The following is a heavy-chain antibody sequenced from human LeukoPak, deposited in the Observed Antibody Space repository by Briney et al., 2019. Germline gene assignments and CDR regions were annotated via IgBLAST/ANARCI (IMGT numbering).Heavy chain of an antibody. D-gene: IGHD3-22*01. CDR3: ARALDDSSGYYLFPGVPFDY. CDR2: ISSSSSYI. Sequence: GGSLRLSCAASGFTFSSYSMNWFRQAPGKELQWFSSISSSSSYIYYADSVKGRFTISRDNAKNSLYLQMNSLRAEDTAVYYCARALDDSSGYYLFPGVPFDYWGQGTLVTVSS. CDR1: GFTFSSYS. V-gene: IGHV3-21*01. J-gene: IGHJ4*02.